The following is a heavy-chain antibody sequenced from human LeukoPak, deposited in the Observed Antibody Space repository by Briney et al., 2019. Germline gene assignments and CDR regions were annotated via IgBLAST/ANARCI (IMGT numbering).Heavy chain of an antibody. D-gene: IGHD4-23*01. CDR1: GYTFTSYY. CDR3: ATPQETPDYGGKDTRFDY. CDR2: INPSGGST. Sequence: ASVKVSCKASGYTFTSYYMHWVRQAPGQGLEWMGIINPSGGSTSYAQKFQGRITMTRDTSTSTVYMELSSLRSEDTAVCYCATPQETPDYGGKDTRFDYWGQGTLVTVSS. J-gene: IGHJ4*02. V-gene: IGHV1-46*01.